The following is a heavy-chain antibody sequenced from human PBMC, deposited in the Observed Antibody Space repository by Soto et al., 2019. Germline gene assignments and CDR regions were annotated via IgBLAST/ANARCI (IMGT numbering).Heavy chain of an antibody. Sequence: EVQLVESGGGLVKPGGSLRLSCAASGFTFSSYSMNWARQAPGKGLEWVSSISSSSSYIYYADSVKGRFTISRDNAKNSLYLQMNSLRAEDTAVYYCARRIAAAGNWFAPWGQGTLVTVSS. CDR1: GFTFSSYS. V-gene: IGHV3-21*01. CDR2: ISSSSSYI. CDR3: ARRIAAAGNWFAP. J-gene: IGHJ5*02. D-gene: IGHD6-13*01.